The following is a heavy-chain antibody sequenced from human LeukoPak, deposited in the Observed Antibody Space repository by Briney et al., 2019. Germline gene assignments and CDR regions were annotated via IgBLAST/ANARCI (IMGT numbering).Heavy chain of an antibody. CDR3: ARDLYYYGSGSFGKYYYYGMDV. CDR1: GFTFGSYA. CDR2: ISGSGSAT. Sequence: GGSLRLSCAASGFTFGSYAMTWVRQAPGKGLEWVSAISGSGSATYYADSVKGRFTISRDNSKNTLYLQMNSLRAEDTAVYYCARDLYYYGSGSFGKYYYYGMDVWGQGTTVTVSS. V-gene: IGHV3-23*01. D-gene: IGHD3-10*01. J-gene: IGHJ6*02.